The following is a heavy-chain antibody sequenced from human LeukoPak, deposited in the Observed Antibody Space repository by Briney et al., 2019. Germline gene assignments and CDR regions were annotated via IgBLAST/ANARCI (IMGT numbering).Heavy chain of an antibody. J-gene: IGHJ4*02. Sequence: GGSLRLSCAASGFTFDDYAMHWVRQAPGKGLEWVAVISYDGSNKYYADSVKGRFTISRDNSKNTLYLQMNSLRAEDTAVYYCAKDLIAVAGTEVGYWGQGTLVTVSS. CDR2: ISYDGSNK. D-gene: IGHD6-19*01. V-gene: IGHV3-30*18. CDR3: AKDLIAVAGTEVGY. CDR1: GFTFDDYA.